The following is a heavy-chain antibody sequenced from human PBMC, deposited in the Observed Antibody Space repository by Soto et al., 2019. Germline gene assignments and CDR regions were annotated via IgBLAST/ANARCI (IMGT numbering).Heavy chain of an antibody. CDR3: ARGRSTSRNWFDP. Sequence: SETLSLTCTVSGGSISSGGYYWSWIRQHPGKGLEWIGYIYYSGSTYYKPSLKSRVTISVDTSKNQFSLKLSSVTAADTAVYYCARGRSTSRNWFDPWGQGTLVTVSS. D-gene: IGHD2-2*01. CDR2: IYYSGST. J-gene: IGHJ5*02. V-gene: IGHV4-31*03. CDR1: GGSISSGGYY.